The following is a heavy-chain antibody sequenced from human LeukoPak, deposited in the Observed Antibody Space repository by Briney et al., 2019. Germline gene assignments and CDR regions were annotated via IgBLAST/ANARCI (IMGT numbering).Heavy chain of an antibody. J-gene: IGHJ4*02. D-gene: IGHD6-19*01. V-gene: IGHV4-30-2*01. CDR3: ARVRLGYFDY. CDR2: IYHSGST. Sequence: PSQTLSLTCTVSGGSISSGDYYWSWIRQPPGKGLGWIGYIYHSGSTYYNPSLKSRVTISVDRSKNQFSLKLSSVTAADTAVYYCARVRLGYFDYWGQGTLVTVSS. CDR1: GGSISSGDYY.